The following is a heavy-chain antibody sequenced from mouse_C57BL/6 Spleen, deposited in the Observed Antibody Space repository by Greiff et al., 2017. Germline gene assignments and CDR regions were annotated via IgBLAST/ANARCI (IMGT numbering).Heavy chain of an antibody. J-gene: IGHJ2*01. V-gene: IGHV1-55*01. Sequence: VQLQESGAELVKPGASVKMSCKASGYTFTSYWITWVKQRPGQGLEWIGDIYPGSGSTNYNEKFKSKATLTVDTSSSTAYMQLSSLTSEDSAVYYCARDRVVTTRDFDYWGQGTTLTVSS. CDR3: ARDRVVTTRDFDY. CDR2: IYPGSGST. D-gene: IGHD2-2*01. CDR1: GYTFTSYW.